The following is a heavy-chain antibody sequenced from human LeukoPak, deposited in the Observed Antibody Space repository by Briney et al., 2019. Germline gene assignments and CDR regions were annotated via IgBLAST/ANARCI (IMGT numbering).Heavy chain of an antibody. CDR2: ISGSGGST. Sequence: GGSLRLSCTASEFTFTSYAMSWVRQAPGKGLEWVSAISGSGGSTYYADSVKGRFTISRDNSKNTLYLQMNSLRAEDTAVYYCAKNRGLTTEPFDYWGQGTLVTVSS. CDR3: AKNRGLTTEPFDY. V-gene: IGHV3-23*01. J-gene: IGHJ4*02. CDR1: EFTFTSYA. D-gene: IGHD4-11*01.